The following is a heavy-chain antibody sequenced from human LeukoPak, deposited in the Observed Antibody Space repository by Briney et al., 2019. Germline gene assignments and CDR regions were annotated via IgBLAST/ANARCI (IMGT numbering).Heavy chain of an antibody. Sequence: PGGSLRLSCAASGFTFDDYGMSWVRQAPGKGLEWVSGINWNGGSTGYADSVKGRFTISRDNAKNSLYLQMNSLRAEDTALYYCARDSYYYDSSGYYLSSFDYWGQGTLVTVSS. D-gene: IGHD3-22*01. CDR2: INWNGGST. CDR1: GFTFDDYG. V-gene: IGHV3-20*04. J-gene: IGHJ4*02. CDR3: ARDSYYYDSSGYYLSSFDY.